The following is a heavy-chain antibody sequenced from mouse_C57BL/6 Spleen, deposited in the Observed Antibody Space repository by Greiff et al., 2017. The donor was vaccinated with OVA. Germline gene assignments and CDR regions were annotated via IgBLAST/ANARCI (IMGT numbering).Heavy chain of an antibody. CDR1: GFNIKDDY. V-gene: IGHV14-4*01. D-gene: IGHD2-1*01. Sequence: VQLQQSGAELVRPGASVKLSCTASGFNIKDDYMHWVKQRPEQGLEWIGWIDPENGDTEYASKFQGKATITAATSSNTAYLQLSSLTSEDTAVYYWTTSYGNCEGDAMDDWGQGTSVTVSS. CDR3: TTSYGNCEGDAMDD. J-gene: IGHJ4*01. CDR2: IDPENGDT.